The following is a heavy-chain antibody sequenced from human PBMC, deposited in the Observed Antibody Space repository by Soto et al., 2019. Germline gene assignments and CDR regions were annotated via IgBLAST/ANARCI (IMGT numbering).Heavy chain of an antibody. Sequence: SETLSLTCTVSGGSISSSSYYWGWIRQPPGKGLEWLGSIYYSGSTYYNPSLKSRVTMTTDTSTSTVYMELRSLRSDDTAVYYCAREGVAPYYYYGMDVWGQGTPVTVSS. CDR3: AREGVAPYYYYGMDV. CDR2: IYYSGST. J-gene: IGHJ6*02. CDR1: GGSISSSSYY. V-gene: IGHV4-39*02. D-gene: IGHD5-12*01.